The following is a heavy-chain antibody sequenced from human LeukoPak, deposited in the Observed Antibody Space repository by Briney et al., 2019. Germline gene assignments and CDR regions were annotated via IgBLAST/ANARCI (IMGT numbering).Heavy chain of an antibody. Sequence: PGGSLRLSCAASGVTFCSYSMHWLHQAPGKGLEWVSPINSSSSYIYYADSVKGRFTLSTDNAKHPLHAQLHSLRDQDSALYYSPRVPLRSYCDHWGQGTLVTVSS. CDR2: INSSSSYI. J-gene: IGHJ4*02. CDR1: GVTFCSYS. V-gene: IGHV3-21*01. CDR3: PRVPLRSYCDH. D-gene: IGHD1-26*01.